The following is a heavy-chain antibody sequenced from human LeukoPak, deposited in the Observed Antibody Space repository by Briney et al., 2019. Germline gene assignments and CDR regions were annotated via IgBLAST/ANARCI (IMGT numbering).Heavy chain of an antibody. CDR3: AKPPAITFGGVIVLGYFDY. CDR2: ISGSGGST. V-gene: IGHV3-23*01. CDR1: GFTFSSYA. Sequence: GGSLRLSCAASGFTFSSYAMSWVRQAPGKGLEWVSAISGSGGSTYYADSVKGRFTISRDNSKNTLYLQMTSLRAEDTGVYYCAKPPAITFGGVIVLGYFDYWGQGTLVTVSS. J-gene: IGHJ4*02. D-gene: IGHD3-16*02.